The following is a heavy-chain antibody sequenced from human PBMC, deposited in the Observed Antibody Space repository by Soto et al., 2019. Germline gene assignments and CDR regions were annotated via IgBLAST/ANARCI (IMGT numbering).Heavy chain of an antibody. D-gene: IGHD1-26*01. CDR1: GFTFSSYG. J-gene: IGHJ3*02. Sequence: GGSLRLSCAASGFTFSSYGMHWVRQAPGKGLEWVAVIWYDGSNKYYADSVKGRFTISRDNSKNTLYLQMNSLRAEDTAVYYCARVKIGSYYGGAAFDIWGQGTMVTVSS. V-gene: IGHV3-33*01. CDR2: IWYDGSNK. CDR3: ARVKIGSYYGGAAFDI.